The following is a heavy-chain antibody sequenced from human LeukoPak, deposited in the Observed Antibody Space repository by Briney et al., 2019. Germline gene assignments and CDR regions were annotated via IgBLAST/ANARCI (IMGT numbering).Heavy chain of an antibody. V-gene: IGHV4-59*02. CDR1: GGSVSNYY. Sequence: SETLSLTCTVSGGSVSNYYWSWIRQPPGKGLEWIGYIYYSGSTNYNPSLKSRVTISVDTSKNQFSLKLSSVTAADTAVYYCARASTNGYYYYYMDVWGKGTTVTVSS. J-gene: IGHJ6*03. CDR2: IYYSGST. CDR3: ARASTNGYYYYYMDV.